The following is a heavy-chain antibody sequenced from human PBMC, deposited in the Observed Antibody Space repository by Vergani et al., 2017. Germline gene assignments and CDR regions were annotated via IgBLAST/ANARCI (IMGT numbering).Heavy chain of an antibody. CDR1: GYTFTSYY. Sequence: QVQLVQSGAEVKKPGASVKVSCKASGYTFTSYYMHWVRQAPGQGLEWMGIINPSGGSTSYAQKFQGRVTMTRDTSTSTGYMELSSLRSEDTAVYYCARGPPRIAARPGNAFDIWGRGTMVTVSS. CDR2: INPSGGST. CDR3: ARGPPRIAARPGNAFDI. J-gene: IGHJ3*02. V-gene: IGHV1-46*01. D-gene: IGHD6-6*01.